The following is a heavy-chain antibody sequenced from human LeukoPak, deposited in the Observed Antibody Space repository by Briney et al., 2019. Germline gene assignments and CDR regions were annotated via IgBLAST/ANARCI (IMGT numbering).Heavy chain of an antibody. CDR3: ARRDGYKAFDP. V-gene: IGHV4-34*01. CDR2: INHSGST. CDR1: GGSFSGYY. D-gene: IGHD5-24*01. J-gene: IGHJ5*02. Sequence: PSETLSLTCAVYGGSFSGYYWSWIRQPPGKRLEWIGEINHSGSTNYNPSLKSRVTISVDTSKNQFSLKLSSVTAADTAVYYCARRDGYKAFDPWGQGTLVTVSS.